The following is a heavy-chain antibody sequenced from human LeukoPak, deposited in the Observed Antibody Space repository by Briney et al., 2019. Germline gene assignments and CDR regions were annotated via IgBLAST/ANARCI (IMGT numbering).Heavy chain of an antibody. CDR3: ARGGEEGFDY. CDR2: IIPIFGTA. V-gene: IGHV1-69*13. J-gene: IGHJ4*02. Sequence: GASVKVSCKASGYTFTGYYMHWVRQAPGQGLEWMGGIIPIFGTANYAQKFQGRVTITADESTSTAYMELSSLRSEDTAVYYRARGGEEGFDYWGQGTLVTVSS. D-gene: IGHD2-21*01. CDR1: GYTFTGYY.